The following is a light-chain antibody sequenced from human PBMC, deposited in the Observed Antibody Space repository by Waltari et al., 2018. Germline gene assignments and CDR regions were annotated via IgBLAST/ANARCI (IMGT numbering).Light chain of an antibody. CDR3: QSSDHTASFWV. Sequence: SYELTQPPSVSVSPGQTARITCSGNALPRQYAFCYQQKPGQAPILIIYKDTERPSGIPERFSGSSSGTTVTLTISGVQAEDEADFYCQSSDHTASFWVFGGGTRLTVL. J-gene: IGLJ3*02. V-gene: IGLV3-25*03. CDR1: ALPRQY. CDR2: KDT.